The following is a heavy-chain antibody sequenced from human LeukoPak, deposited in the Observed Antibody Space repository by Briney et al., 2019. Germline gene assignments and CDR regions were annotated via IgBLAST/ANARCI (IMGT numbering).Heavy chain of an antibody. V-gene: IGHV4-59*01. D-gene: IGHD4-11*01. Sequence: SETLSLTCTVSGGSISSYYWSWIRQPPGKGLEWIGYIYYSGSTNYNPSLKSRVTISVDTSKNQFSLKLSSVTAADTAVYYCVRGQHDYSNHYYYYYMDVWGKGTTVTVSS. CDR1: GGSISSYY. CDR3: VRGQHDYSNHYYYYYMDV. CDR2: IYYSGST. J-gene: IGHJ6*03.